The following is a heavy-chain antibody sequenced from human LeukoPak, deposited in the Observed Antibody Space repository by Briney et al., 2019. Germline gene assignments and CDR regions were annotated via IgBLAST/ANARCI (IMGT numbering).Heavy chain of an antibody. D-gene: IGHD3-3*01. CDR1: RYTFTGYY. CDR2: INPNSGGT. CDR3: ASTYYDFWSGYYAPTHRTYYFDY. J-gene: IGHJ4*02. V-gene: IGHV1-2*02. Sequence: ASVKVSCKASRYTFTGYYMHWVRQAPGQGLEWMGWINPNSGGTNYAQKFQGRVTRTRDTSISTAYMELSRLRSDATAVYYCASTYYDFWSGYYAPTHRTYYFDYWGQGTLVTVSS.